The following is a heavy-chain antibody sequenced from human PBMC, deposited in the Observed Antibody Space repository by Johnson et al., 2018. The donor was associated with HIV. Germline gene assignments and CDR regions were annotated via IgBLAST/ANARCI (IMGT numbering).Heavy chain of an antibody. CDR3: AKCIWGSSLIDAFDI. Sequence: VQLVESGGGVVRPGGSLRLSCAASGFTFDDYGMSWVRQAPGKGLEWVSGIGTAGDTYYPGSVKGRFTISRDHSKNTLHLQMNSLRAEDTAVYYCAKCIWGSSLIDAFDIWGQGTMVTVSS. D-gene: IGHD6-13*01. V-gene: IGHV3-20*04. CDR2: IGTAGDT. J-gene: IGHJ3*02. CDR1: GFTFDDYG.